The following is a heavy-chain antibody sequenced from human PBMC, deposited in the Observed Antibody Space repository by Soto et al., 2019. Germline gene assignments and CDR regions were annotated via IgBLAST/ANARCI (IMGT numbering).Heavy chain of an antibody. CDR1: GFTFRHYY. CDR2: VDPSGGST. D-gene: IGHD6-25*01. Sequence: QVQLVQSGAEVKKPGASVKVSCKASGFTFRHYYMHWVRQAPGRGLEWMGVVDPSGGSTTYAQTFQGRLTMPRDTSTSTVYMQLTNLRSEDTALYFCATMKRARLDSWGRGTVVTVSS. CDR3: ATMKRARLDS. J-gene: IGHJ4*02. V-gene: IGHV1-46*01.